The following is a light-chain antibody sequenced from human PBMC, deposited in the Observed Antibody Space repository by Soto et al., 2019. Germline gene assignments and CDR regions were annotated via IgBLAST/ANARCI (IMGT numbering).Light chain of an antibody. CDR1: QSVSSY. Sequence: EIVLTQSPATLSLSPGERATLSCRASQSVSSYLAGYQQKPGQAPRLLIYDASNRATGIPARFSGSGSGTDSTLTISSREPEDFAVYYCQQRSNWPLITFGQGTRLEIK. J-gene: IGKJ5*01. V-gene: IGKV3-11*01. CDR3: QQRSNWPLIT. CDR2: DAS.